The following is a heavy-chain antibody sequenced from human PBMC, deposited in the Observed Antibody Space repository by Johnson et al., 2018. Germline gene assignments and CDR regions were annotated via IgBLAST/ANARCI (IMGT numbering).Heavy chain of an antibody. D-gene: IGHD6-19*01. CDR1: GFTFSSYW. CDR3: ARGRAEGSAWDNVLDI. J-gene: IGHJ3*02. Sequence: VQLVESGGGLVQPGGSLRLSCAASGFTFSSYWMSWVRQAQGKGLEWVANIKQDGTEKYYVDSVKGRFTISRDNAKNSLYLQVNSLRTEDTAVYFCARGRAEGSAWDNVLDIWGQGTMVTVSS. CDR2: IKQDGTEK. V-gene: IGHV3-7*01.